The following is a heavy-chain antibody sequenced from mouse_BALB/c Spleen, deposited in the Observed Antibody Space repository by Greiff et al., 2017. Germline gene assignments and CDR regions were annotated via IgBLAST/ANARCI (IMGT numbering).Heavy chain of an antibody. J-gene: IGHJ1*01. CDR3: AREYYGSSYWYFDV. V-gene: IGHV5-17*02. D-gene: IGHD1-1*01. CDR2: ISSGSSTI. CDR1: GFTFSSFG. Sequence: EVQLVESGGGLVQPGGSRKLSCAASGFTFSSFGMHWVRQAPEKGLEWVAYISSGSSTIYYADTVKGRFTISRDNPKNTLFLQMTSLRSEDTAMYYCAREYYGSSYWYFDVWGAGTTVTVSS.